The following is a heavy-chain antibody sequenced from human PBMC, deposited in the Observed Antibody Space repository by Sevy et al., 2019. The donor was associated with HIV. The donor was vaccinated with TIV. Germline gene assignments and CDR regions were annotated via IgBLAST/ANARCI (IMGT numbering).Heavy chain of an antibody. Sequence: ASVKVSCKATGYNFNTYTIHWVRQAPGQSLEWMAWLNPGNGNTKYSQQFRGRVTITRDTSARTVYMELTSLTSEDTAVYFCARDPDARRGFDYWGQGTLVTVSS. CDR2: LNPGNGNT. CDR1: GYNFNTYT. J-gene: IGHJ4*02. CDR3: ARDPDARRGFDY. V-gene: IGHV1-3*01.